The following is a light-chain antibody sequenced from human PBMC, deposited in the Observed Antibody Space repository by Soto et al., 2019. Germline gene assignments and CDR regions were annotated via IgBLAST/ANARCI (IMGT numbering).Light chain of an antibody. Sequence: DVQMAQSPSAMSASVGDRVTIACRASQDISRFVAWFQHKPGRAPERLIYKTSNLQPGVPSRFSGSGSGTEFTLAISGLQPEDFATYYCLQHNTYPYTFGQGTKLEIK. V-gene: IGKV1-17*03. CDR3: LQHNTYPYT. CDR2: KTS. J-gene: IGKJ2*01. CDR1: QDISRF.